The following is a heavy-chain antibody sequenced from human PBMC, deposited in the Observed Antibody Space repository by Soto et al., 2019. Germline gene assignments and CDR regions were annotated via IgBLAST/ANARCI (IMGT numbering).Heavy chain of an antibody. CDR3: ARGRYGDY. CDR2: ISAHNGNT. J-gene: IGHJ4*01. D-gene: IGHD1-1*01. CDR1: GYAFTTYG. Sequence: QVHLVQSGAEVKKPGASVKVSCKGSGYAFTTYGITWVRQAPGQGLEWMGWISAHNGNTNYAQKLQGRVTVTRDTSTSTAYMALTSLRSDDTAVYYCARGRYGDYWGHGALVTVSS. V-gene: IGHV1-18*01.